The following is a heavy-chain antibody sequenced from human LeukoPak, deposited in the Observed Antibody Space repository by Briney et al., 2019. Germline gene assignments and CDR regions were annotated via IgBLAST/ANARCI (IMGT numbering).Heavy chain of an antibody. CDR3: ARGRGYYKDY. D-gene: IGHD3-22*01. CDR1: GGSITSHY. CDR2: IYINGST. V-gene: IGHV4-4*07. J-gene: IGHJ4*02. Sequence: TSETLSLTCTVSGGSITSHYWSWIRQPAGKGLGWIGRIYINGSTNYNPSLKSRVTMSIDTSKKQFSLKLKSVTAADTAVYYCARGRGYYKDYWGRGTLVTVSS.